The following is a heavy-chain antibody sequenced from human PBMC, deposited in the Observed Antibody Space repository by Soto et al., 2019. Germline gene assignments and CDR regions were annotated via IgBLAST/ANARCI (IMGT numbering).Heavy chain of an antibody. D-gene: IGHD1-1*01. J-gene: IGHJ4*02. CDR1: GFTVSNNY. CDR3: ARDGTYNWV. V-gene: IGHV3-66*01. CDR2: IYSGGAT. Sequence: EVQLVESGGGLVQPGGSLRLSCAAPGFTVSNNYMRWVRQAPGKGLEWVSLIYSGGATYYADSVKGRFTISRDNSKNTLYLQMNSLGAEDTAVYYCARDGTYNWVGGQGILVTVSS.